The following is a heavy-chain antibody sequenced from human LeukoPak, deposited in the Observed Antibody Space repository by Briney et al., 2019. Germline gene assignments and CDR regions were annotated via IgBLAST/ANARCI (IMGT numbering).Heavy chain of an antibody. V-gene: IGHV3-23*01. CDR3: AKDVLRFFDWSYGMDV. D-gene: IGHD3-9*01. J-gene: IGHJ6*02. Sequence: GRSLRLSCAASGFTFSSYAMSWVRQAPGKGLEWVSAITGSGGSTYYADSVKGRFTISRDSFNNTLYLQMNNLRAEDTAIYYCAKDVLRFFDWSYGMDVWGQGTTVTVSS. CDR2: ITGSGGST. CDR1: GFTFSSYA.